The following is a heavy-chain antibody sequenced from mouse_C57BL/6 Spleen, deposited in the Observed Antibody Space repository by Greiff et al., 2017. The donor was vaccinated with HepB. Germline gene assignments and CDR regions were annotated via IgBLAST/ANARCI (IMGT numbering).Heavy chain of an antibody. V-gene: IGHV3-6*01. CDR3: ARGGDYYGTSTGAMDY. CDR1: GYSITSGYY. CDR2: ISYDGSN. J-gene: IGHJ4*01. Sequence: VQLQQSGPGLVKPSQSLSLTCSVTGYSITSGYYWNWIRQFPGNKLEWMGYISYDGSNNYNPSLKNRISITRDTSKNQFFLKLNSVTTEDTATYYCARGGDYYGTSTGAMDYWGQGTSVTVSS. D-gene: IGHD1-1*01.